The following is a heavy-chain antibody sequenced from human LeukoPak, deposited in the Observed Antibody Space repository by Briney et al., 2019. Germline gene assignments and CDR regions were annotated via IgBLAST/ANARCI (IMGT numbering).Heavy chain of an antibody. J-gene: IGHJ4*02. Sequence: SVKVSCKASGGTFSSYAISWVRQAPGQGLEWMGRIIPIFGIANYAQKFQGRVTITADKSTSTAYMELSSLRSEDTAVYYCARDLKTIFVVVIPYFDYWGQGTLVTVSS. D-gene: IGHD3-3*01. CDR1: GGTFSSYA. CDR2: IIPIFGIA. V-gene: IGHV1-69*04. CDR3: ARDLKTIFVVVIPYFDY.